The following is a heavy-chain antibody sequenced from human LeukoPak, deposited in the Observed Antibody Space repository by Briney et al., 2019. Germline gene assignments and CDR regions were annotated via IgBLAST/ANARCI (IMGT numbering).Heavy chain of an antibody. CDR3: ARVRRDGYNFGAFDI. J-gene: IGHJ3*02. CDR1: GGSISSYY. D-gene: IGHD5-24*01. Sequence: SETLSLTCTVSGGSISSYYWSWIRQPPGKGLEWIGYIYYSGSTNYNPSLKSRVTISVDTSKNQFSLKLSSVTAADTAVYYCARVRRDGYNFGAFDIWGQGTMVTVSS. CDR2: IYYSGST. V-gene: IGHV4-59*01.